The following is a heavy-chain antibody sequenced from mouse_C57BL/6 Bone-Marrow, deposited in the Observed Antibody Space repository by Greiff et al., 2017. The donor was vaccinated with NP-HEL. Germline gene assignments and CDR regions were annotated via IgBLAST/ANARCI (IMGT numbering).Heavy chain of an antibody. J-gene: IGHJ4*01. CDR2: IWGGGST. CDR3: AKHGNDYDQYYYAMDY. Sequence: QVQLQQSGPGLVAPSQSLSITCTVSGFSLTSYGVDWVRQPPGKGLEWLGVIWGGGSTNSNSALMSRLSLSKDNSKSQVFLKMNSLQTDDTAMYYCAKHGNDYDQYYYAMDYWGQGTSVTVSS. CDR1: GFSLTSYG. D-gene: IGHD2-4*01. V-gene: IGHV2-9*01.